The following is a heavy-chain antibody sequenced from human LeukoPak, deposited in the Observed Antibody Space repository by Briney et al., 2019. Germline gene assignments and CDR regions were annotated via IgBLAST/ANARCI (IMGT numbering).Heavy chain of an antibody. J-gene: IGHJ4*02. CDR3: ARVSREPRQDSSGYYYDY. CDR1: GGSISSYY. D-gene: IGHD3-22*01. Sequence: SETLSLTCTVSGGSISSYYWSWIRQPAGKGLEWIGYIYYSGSTNYNPSLKSRVTISVDTSKNQFSLKLSSVTAADTAVYYCARVSREPRQDSSGYYYDYWGQGTLVTVSS. V-gene: IGHV4-59*01. CDR2: IYYSGST.